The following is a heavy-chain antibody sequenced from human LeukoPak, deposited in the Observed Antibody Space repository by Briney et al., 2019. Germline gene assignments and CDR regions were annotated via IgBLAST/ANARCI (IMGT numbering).Heavy chain of an antibody. V-gene: IGHV3-7*01. CDR1: GFTFSDFW. J-gene: IGHJ4*02. CDR3: ARDHTVDGLVFDY. Sequence: GGSLRLSCAASGFTFSDFWMNWVRQAPGKGLEWVASIKQDGSEKYYVDSVKGRFSISRDNAKNSLHLQMTSLRAEDTAVYYCARDHTVDGLVFDYWGQGILVTVSS. CDR2: IKQDGSEK. D-gene: IGHD6-19*01.